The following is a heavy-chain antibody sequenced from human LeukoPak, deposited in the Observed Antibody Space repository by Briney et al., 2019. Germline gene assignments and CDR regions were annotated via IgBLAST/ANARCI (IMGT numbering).Heavy chain of an antibody. J-gene: IGHJ4*02. Sequence: GGSLRLSCAASGFTFSSYAMSCVRQAPGKGLEWVSAISGSGGSTYYADSVKGRFTISRDNSKNTLYLQMNSLRAEDTAVYYCAKVRYSSGWCFDYWGQGTLVTVSS. V-gene: IGHV3-23*01. CDR1: GFTFSSYA. CDR3: AKVRYSSGWCFDY. D-gene: IGHD6-19*01. CDR2: ISGSGGST.